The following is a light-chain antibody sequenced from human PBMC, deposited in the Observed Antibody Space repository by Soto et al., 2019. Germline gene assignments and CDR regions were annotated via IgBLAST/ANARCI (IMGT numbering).Light chain of an antibody. J-gene: IGKJ1*01. CDR3: QQYGSSPRM. CDR1: QSVSSSY. Sequence: EIVLTQSPGTLSLSPGERATLSCRASQSVSSSYLAWYQQRPGQAPRLVMYGASTRATETPARFSGSGSGTDFTLTISRLEPEDFAVYYCQQYGSSPRMFGQGTKVDIK. CDR2: GAS. V-gene: IGKV3-20*01.